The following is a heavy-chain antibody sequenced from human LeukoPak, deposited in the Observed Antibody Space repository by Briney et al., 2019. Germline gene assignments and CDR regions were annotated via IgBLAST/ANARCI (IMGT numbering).Heavy chain of an antibody. V-gene: IGHV3-23*01. CDR3: AKAFSAYENWPPNWFDP. CDR2: ISGSGGGT. Sequence: GGSLRLSCAASGFTFSTFAMSWVRQAPGKGLEWVSAISGSGGGTYYADSVRGRLTISRDNSKNTLYLQMSSLRAEDTAVYYCAKAFSAYENWPPNWFDPWGQGTLVTVSS. J-gene: IGHJ5*02. CDR1: GFTFSTFA. D-gene: IGHD5-12*01.